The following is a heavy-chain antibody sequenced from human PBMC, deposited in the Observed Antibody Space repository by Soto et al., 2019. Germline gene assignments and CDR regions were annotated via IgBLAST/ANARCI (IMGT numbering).Heavy chain of an antibody. V-gene: IGHV4-31*03. Sequence: HLQESGPGLVKSFETLSLTCSVSGGSIRTAAYYWSWIRQRPGKALEWIGNIFYSGSTSFSSSLWSRVKISIDTSKNQFSLDLSSVSAADTAIYFCARTLRSGNLRFDYWGQGTLVPVSS. CDR3: ARTLRSGNLRFDY. D-gene: IGHD1-1*01. CDR1: GGSIRTAAYY. CDR2: IFYSGST. J-gene: IGHJ4*02.